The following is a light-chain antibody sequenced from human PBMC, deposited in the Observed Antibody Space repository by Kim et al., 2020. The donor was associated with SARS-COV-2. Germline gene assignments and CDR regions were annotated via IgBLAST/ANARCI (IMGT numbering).Light chain of an antibody. J-gene: IGKJ2*01. Sequence: DIQMTQSPSSLSAAVGDRITITCRASQSISNRLNWYKEKPGKAPYLLIYLTSIMQNGVPSRFSGSGSGTDFTLTISSLQPEDFATYYCQLSYSTPDTFGQGTKLEI. CDR1: QSISNR. CDR3: QLSYSTPDT. CDR2: LTS. V-gene: IGKV1-39*01.